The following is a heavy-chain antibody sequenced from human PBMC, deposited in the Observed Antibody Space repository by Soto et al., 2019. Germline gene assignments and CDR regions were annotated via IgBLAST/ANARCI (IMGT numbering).Heavy chain of an antibody. V-gene: IGHV1-8*01. CDR2: MNPNSGNT. D-gene: IGHD3-22*01. Sequence: ASVKVSCKASGYTFTSYDINWVRQATGQGLEWMGWMNPNSGNTGYAQKFQGRVTMARNTSISTAYMELSSLRSEDTAVYYCARVGYYYDSSGYYLSFDYWGQGTLVTVSS. CDR1: GYTFTSYD. J-gene: IGHJ4*02. CDR3: ARVGYYYDSSGYYLSFDY.